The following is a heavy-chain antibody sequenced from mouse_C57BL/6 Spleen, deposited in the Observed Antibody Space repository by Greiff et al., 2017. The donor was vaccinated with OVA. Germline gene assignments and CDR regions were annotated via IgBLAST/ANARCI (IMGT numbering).Heavy chain of an antibody. J-gene: IGHJ4*01. Sequence: QVQLKESGAELARPGASVKLSCKASGYTFTSYGISWVKQRTGQGLEWIGEIYPRSGNTYYNEKFKGKATLTADKSSSTAYMELRSLTSEDSAVYFCARKGYGSSYDAMDYWGQGTSVTVSS. CDR2: IYPRSGNT. CDR1: GYTFTSYG. D-gene: IGHD1-1*01. V-gene: IGHV1-81*01. CDR3: ARKGYGSSYDAMDY.